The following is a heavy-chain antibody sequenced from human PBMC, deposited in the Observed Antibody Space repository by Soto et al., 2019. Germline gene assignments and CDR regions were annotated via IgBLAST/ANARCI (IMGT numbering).Heavy chain of an antibody. CDR2: ISYDGSNK. CDR3: AKEIAVAGTGLNWFDP. D-gene: IGHD6-19*01. V-gene: IGHV3-30*04. CDR1: GFTFSSYA. Sequence: GSLRLSCAASGFTFSSYAMHWVRQAPGKGLEWVAVISYDGSNKYYADSVKGRFTISRDNSKNTLYLQMDSLRAEDTAVYYCAKEIAVAGTGLNWFDPWGQGTLVTVSS. J-gene: IGHJ5*02.